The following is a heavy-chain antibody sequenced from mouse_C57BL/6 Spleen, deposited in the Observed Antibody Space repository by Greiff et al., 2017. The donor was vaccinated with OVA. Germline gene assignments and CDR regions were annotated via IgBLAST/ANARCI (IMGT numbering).Heavy chain of an antibody. CDR2: IYPGSGST. CDR3: ARCLDYYGSSYWYFDV. V-gene: IGHV1-55*01. CDR1: GYTFTSYW. Sequence: VQLQQPGAELMKPGASVKMSCKASGYTFTSYWITWVKQRPGQGLEWIGDIYPGSGSTNYNEKFKSKATLTVDTSSSTAYMQLSSLTSEDSAVYYCARCLDYYGSSYWYFDVWGTGTTVTVSS. J-gene: IGHJ1*03. D-gene: IGHD1-1*01.